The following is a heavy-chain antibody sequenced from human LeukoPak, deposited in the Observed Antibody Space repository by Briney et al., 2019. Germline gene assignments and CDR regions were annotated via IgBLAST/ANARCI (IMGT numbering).Heavy chain of an antibody. D-gene: IGHD3-10*01. CDR2: ISSSSSYI. CDR1: GFTFSSYS. Sequence: GGSLRLSGAASGFTFSSYSMNWVRQAPGKGLEWVSSISSSSSYIYYADSVKGRFTISRDNAKNSLYLQMNSLRAEDTAVYYCARASLNDYYGSGSYKVWGQGTLVTVSS. CDR3: ARASLNDYYGSGSYKV. V-gene: IGHV3-21*01. J-gene: IGHJ4*02.